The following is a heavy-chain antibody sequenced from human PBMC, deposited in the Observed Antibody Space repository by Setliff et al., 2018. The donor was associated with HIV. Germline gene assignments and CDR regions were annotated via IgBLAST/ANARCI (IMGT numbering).Heavy chain of an antibody. CDR2: LNTDGSGM. CDR1: GFTFTSYW. V-gene: IGHV3-7*03. CDR3: ANLWELGA. Sequence: GGSLRLSCATSGFTFTSYWINWVRQAPGKGLEWVAYLNTDGSGMYYADSVKGRFTISRDNARTSLFLEMRSLRDEDTAVYLCANLWELGAWGQGTLVTV. D-gene: IGHD3-16*01. J-gene: IGHJ5*02.